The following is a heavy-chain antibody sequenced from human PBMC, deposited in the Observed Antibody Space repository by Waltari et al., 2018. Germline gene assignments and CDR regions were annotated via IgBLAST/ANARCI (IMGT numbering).Heavy chain of an antibody. CDR3: ARGPWGASHTYYYYMDV. D-gene: IGHD3-16*01. CDR1: GFTFSSYS. Sequence: EVQLVESGGGLVKPGGSLRLSCAASGFTFSSYSMNWVSQAPGKGLEWVSSISSSSSYIYYADSVKGRFTISRDNAKNSLYLQMNSLRAEDTAVYYCARGPWGASHTYYYYMDVWGKGTTVTVSS. CDR2: ISSSSSYI. J-gene: IGHJ6*03. V-gene: IGHV3-21*01.